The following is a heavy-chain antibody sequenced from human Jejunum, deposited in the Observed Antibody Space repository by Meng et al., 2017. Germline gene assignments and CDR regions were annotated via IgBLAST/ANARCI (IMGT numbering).Heavy chain of an antibody. Sequence: QVQRGESGWGVVKPGVSLTLSWSVSGFSFSDSYMTWSRQAPGKGLEWVAYISGRSSAIYYADSVRGRFTISRDNAKISVYLQMNILRAEDTAVYYCARDHLPFGWFDPWGQGTLVTVSS. CDR3: ARDHLPFGWFDP. J-gene: IGHJ5*02. V-gene: IGHV3-11*01. D-gene: IGHD3-16*01. CDR1: GFSFSDSY. CDR2: ISGRSSAI.